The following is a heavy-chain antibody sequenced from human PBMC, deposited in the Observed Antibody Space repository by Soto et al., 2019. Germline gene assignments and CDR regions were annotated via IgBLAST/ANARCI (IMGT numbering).Heavy chain of an antibody. Sequence: QVQLQESGPGLVKPSGTLSLTCAVSGGSISDNWWSWVRQPPGKGLVWIGEIYHTGTTHYNPSLWSGVTILIDKSKNQFSLKLSSVTAADTAVYYCARHIAVHRTRGFDFWGQGTLVTVSS. CDR3: ARHIAVHRTRGFDF. CDR2: IYHTGTT. V-gene: IGHV4-4*02. J-gene: IGHJ4*02. D-gene: IGHD2-21*01. CDR1: GGSISDNW.